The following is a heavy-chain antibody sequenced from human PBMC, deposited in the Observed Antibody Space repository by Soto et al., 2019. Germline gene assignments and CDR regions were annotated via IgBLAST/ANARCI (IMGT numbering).Heavy chain of an antibody. CDR1: GGSISSSSYY. J-gene: IGHJ5*02. CDR3: ARRARYYSDSSGPNWFDP. D-gene: IGHD3-22*01. Sequence: QLQLQESVPGLVKPSETLSLTCTVSGGSISSSSYYWGWIRQPPGKGMEWIGSIYYSGSTYYNPDLKSRVTISVDTSKNQFSLKLSSVTAADTAVYYCARRARYYSDSSGPNWFDPWGQGTLVTVSS. CDR2: IYYSGST. V-gene: IGHV4-39*01.